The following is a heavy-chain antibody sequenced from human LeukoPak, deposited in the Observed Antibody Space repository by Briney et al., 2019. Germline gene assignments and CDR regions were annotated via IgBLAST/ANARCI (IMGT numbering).Heavy chain of an antibody. CDR3: ARGRQNSGNYLGLRGLGGPHFYIDF. V-gene: IGHV4-4*02. CDR2: MFDSGST. CDR1: GGPISSSNC. D-gene: IGHD3-10*01. Sequence: SETLSLTCVVSGGPISSSNCWSWVRQPPGKGLEWIGEMFDSGSTNYNPSLKSRVSISVDKSKKQFFLKLSSVTAADTAVYFCARGRQNSGNYLGLRGLGGPHFYIDFWGPGTLVTVSS. J-gene: IGHJ4*02.